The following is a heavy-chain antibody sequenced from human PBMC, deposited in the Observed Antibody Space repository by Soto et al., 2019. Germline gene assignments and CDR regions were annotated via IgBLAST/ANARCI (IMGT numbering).Heavy chain of an antibody. CDR2: ISAYNGNT. J-gene: IGHJ5*02. Sequence: QVQLEQSGAEVKKPGASVKVSCKASGYTFTSYGISWVRQAPGQGLEWMGWISAYNGNTNYAQKFQGRVTMTADTSTNTAYMELRSLRSDDTAVYYCARRLSDGSGSYYPDHWGQGTLVTVSS. CDR1: GYTFTSYG. V-gene: IGHV1-18*01. CDR3: ARRLSDGSGSYYPDH. D-gene: IGHD3-10*01.